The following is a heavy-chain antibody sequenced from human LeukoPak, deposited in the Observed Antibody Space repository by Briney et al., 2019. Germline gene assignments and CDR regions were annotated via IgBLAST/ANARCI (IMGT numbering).Heavy chain of an antibody. CDR3: AKDLSSGYSYYFDY. CDR1: GYTFTSYA. D-gene: IGHD3-22*01. Sequence: SCEASGYTFTSYAMSWVRQAPGKGLEWVSAISGSGGSTYYADSVKGRFTISRDNSKNTLYLQMNSLRAEDTAVYYCAKDLSSGYSYYFDYWGQGTLVTVSS. CDR2: ISGSGGST. J-gene: IGHJ4*02. V-gene: IGHV3-23*01.